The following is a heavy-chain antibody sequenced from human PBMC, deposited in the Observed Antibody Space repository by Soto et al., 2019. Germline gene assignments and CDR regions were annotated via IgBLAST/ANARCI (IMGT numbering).Heavy chain of an antibody. CDR3: AKDGLVSWTMIVVVITYFDY. CDR2: ISGSGGST. V-gene: IGHV3-23*01. CDR1: GFTFSSYA. J-gene: IGHJ4*02. Sequence: EVQLLESGGGLVQPGGSLRLSCAASGFTFSSYAMSWVCQAPGKGLEWVSAISGSGGSTYYADSVKGRFTISRDNSKNTLYLQMNSLRAEDTAVYYCAKDGLVSWTMIVVVITYFDYWGQGTLVTVSS. D-gene: IGHD3-22*01.